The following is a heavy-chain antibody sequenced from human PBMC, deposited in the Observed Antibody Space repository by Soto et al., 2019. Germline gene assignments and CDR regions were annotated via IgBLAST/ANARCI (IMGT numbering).Heavy chain of an antibody. CDR3: AREDSRLPLDN. J-gene: IGHJ4*02. Sequence: QVQLVQSGAEVKKPGSSVKVSCKASGGTFSSYTISWVRQAPGQGLEWMGRIIPILGIANYAQKFQGRVTIPADKSTSTAYMEMSSLRSEDTAVYYCAREDSRLPLDNWGQGTLVTVSS. CDR1: GGTFSSYT. CDR2: IIPILGIA. D-gene: IGHD6-25*01. V-gene: IGHV1-69*08.